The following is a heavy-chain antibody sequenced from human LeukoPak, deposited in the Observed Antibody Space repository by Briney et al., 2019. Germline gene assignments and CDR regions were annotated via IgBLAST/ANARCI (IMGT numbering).Heavy chain of an antibody. CDR3: ARERGATLGYYYYYMDV. V-gene: IGHV3-48*03. D-gene: IGHD1-26*01. CDR1: GFTFSSYE. J-gene: IGHJ6*03. CDR2: ISSSGSTI. Sequence: GGSLRLSCAASGFTFSSYEMNWVRQAPGKGLEWVSYISSSGSTIYYADSEKGRFTISRDNAKNSLYLQMNSLRAEDTAVYYCARERGATLGYYYYYMDVWGKGTTVTISS.